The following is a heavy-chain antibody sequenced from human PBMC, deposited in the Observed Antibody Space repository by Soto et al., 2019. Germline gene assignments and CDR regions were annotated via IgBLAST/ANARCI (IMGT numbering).Heavy chain of an antibody. V-gene: IGHV3-72*01. CDR3: GRISYFCGSNFYTCFFDY. D-gene: IGHD3-22*01. CDR1: GFTLSDHY. Sequence: GGSLRLSCAGSGFTLSDHYIDWVRQAPGKGLEWVGGSRDKAQGYSKAYAASGKGRFTTSTDESKNSVYLQMSSLNTDVYSFYYCGRISYFCGSNFYTCFFDYWGQGTLVPVSS. CDR2: SRDKAQGYSK. J-gene: IGHJ4*02.